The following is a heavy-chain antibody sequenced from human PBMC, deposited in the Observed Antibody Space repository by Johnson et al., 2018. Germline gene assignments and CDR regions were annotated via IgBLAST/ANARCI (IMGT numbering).Heavy chain of an antibody. CDR2: IYSGGST. CDR1: GFTVSSNY. Sequence: VQLGQAGGGLLQPGGSLRLSCAASGFTVSSNYMSWVRQAPGKGLEWVSVIYSGGSTYYADSVKGRFTISIDNPKNTLYLQMNSLRAEDTAVYYCAKGLGLPYYYYYGLDVWGQGTTVTVS. V-gene: IGHV3-53*01. CDR3: AKGLGLPYYYYYGLDV. J-gene: IGHJ6*02. D-gene: IGHD1-7*01.